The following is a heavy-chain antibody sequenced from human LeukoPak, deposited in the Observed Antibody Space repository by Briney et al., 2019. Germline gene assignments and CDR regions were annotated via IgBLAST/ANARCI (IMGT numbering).Heavy chain of an antibody. D-gene: IGHD6-13*01. CDR3: ARDIIAAADDFDY. CDR2: ISTNSIYK. Sequence: GGSLRLSCAASGFTFTSCSMNWVRQAPGKGLEWVSSISTNSIYKYYADSVKGRFTISRDNAQNSLYLQMHSLRAEDTAVYYCARDIIAAADDFDYWGQGTLVTVSS. J-gene: IGHJ4*02. CDR1: GFTFTSCS. V-gene: IGHV3-21*01.